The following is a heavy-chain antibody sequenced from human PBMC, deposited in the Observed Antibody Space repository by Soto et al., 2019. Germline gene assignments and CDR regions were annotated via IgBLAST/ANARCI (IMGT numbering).Heavy chain of an antibody. J-gene: IGHJ6*02. CDR2: ISGSGGST. Sequence: GGSLRLSCAASGFTFSSYAMSWVRQAPGKGLEWVSAISGSGGSTYYADSVKGRFTISRDNSKNTLYLQMNSLRAEDTAVYYCAKLTGSDFWSGFSVGNYYYYGMDVWGQGTSVTVFS. V-gene: IGHV3-23*01. CDR1: GFTFSSYA. D-gene: IGHD3-3*01. CDR3: AKLTGSDFWSGFSVGNYYYYGMDV.